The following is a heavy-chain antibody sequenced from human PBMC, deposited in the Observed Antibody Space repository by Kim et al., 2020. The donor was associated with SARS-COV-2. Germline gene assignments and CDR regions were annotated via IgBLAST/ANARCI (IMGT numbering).Heavy chain of an antibody. CDR1: GFTFSSYA. D-gene: IGHD2-21*02. CDR3: AKDLNRVTADYYYYYYGMDV. Sequence: GGSLRLSCAASGFTFSSYAMSWVRQAPGKGLEWVSAISGSGGSTYYADSVKGRFTISRDNSKNTLYLQMNSLRAEDTAVYYCAKDLNRVTADYYYYYYGMDVWGQGTTVTVSS. CDR2: ISGSGGST. J-gene: IGHJ6*02. V-gene: IGHV3-23*01.